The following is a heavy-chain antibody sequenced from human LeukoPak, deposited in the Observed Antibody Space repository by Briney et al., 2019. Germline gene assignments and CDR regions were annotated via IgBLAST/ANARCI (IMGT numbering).Heavy chain of an antibody. V-gene: IGHV1-2*02. CDR3: ARDARHCTSSSCYSFYLDS. D-gene: IGHD2/OR15-2a*01. J-gene: IGHJ4*02. CDR2: MNPNSGDT. CDR1: GYTFTSYG. Sequence: ASVKVSCKASGYTFTSYGISWVRQAPGQGLDWMGWMNPNSGDTKYAQKFQGRITMTRDTSISTGYMELKWLRSDDTAVYYCARDARHCTSSSCYSFYLDSWGQGTLVTASS.